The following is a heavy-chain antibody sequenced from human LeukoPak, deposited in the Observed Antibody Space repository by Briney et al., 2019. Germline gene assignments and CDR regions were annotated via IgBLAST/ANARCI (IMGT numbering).Heavy chain of an antibody. J-gene: IGHJ3*01. CDR3: ARGDYCIDTICSSHDAFDF. CDR1: GFTFSSYW. D-gene: IGHD2-2*01. Sequence: GGSLRLSCAASGFTFSSYWMSWVRQAPGKGLEWVANIKQDGSEKYYVDSVKGRFTISRDNAKNSLYLQMNSLRAEDTAVYYCARGDYCIDTICSSHDAFDFWGQGTMVTVSS. CDR2: IKQDGSEK. V-gene: IGHV3-7*01.